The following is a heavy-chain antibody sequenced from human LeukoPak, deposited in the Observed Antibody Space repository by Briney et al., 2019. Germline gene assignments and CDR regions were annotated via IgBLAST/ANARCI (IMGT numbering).Heavy chain of an antibody. Sequence: SETLSLTCTVSGGSISSYYWSWIRQPPGKGLEWIGYIYYSGSTNYNPSLKSRVTISVDTSKNQFSLKLGSVTAADTAVYYCARSPHDFWSGYFDYWGQGTLVTVSS. J-gene: IGHJ4*02. V-gene: IGHV4-59*01. CDR1: GGSISSYY. D-gene: IGHD3-3*01. CDR2: IYYSGST. CDR3: ARSPHDFWSGYFDY.